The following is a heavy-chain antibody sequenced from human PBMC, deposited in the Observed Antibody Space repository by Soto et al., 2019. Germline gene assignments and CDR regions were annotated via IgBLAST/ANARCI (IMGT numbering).Heavy chain of an antibody. V-gene: IGHV3-23*01. CDR3: AKDLAVQYDYVWGSRTA. D-gene: IGHD3-16*01. CDR1: GSTFSSYA. CDR2: ISGSGGST. Sequence: PWGSLRLSCAASGSTFSSYAMSWVRQAPGKGLEWVSAISGSGGSTYYADSVKGRFTISRDNSKNTLYLQMNSLRAEDTAVYYCAKDLAVQYDYVWGSRTAWGQGTLVTVSS. J-gene: IGHJ5*02.